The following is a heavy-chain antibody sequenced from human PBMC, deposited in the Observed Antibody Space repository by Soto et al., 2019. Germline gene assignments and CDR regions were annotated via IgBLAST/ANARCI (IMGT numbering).Heavy chain of an antibody. Sequence: QVQLVQSGAEVKKPGSSVKVSCKASGGTFSSYMISWVRQAPGQGLEWMGRIIPILGVTNYAQKFQGRVTIISDKTTNTAYMELSSLKSEDTAVYYCARGGWGSDLKGGVDYWGQGTLVTVSS. CDR1: GGTFSSYM. CDR3: ARGGWGSDLKGGVDY. V-gene: IGHV1-69*02. CDR2: IIPILGVT. D-gene: IGHD3-10*01. J-gene: IGHJ4*02.